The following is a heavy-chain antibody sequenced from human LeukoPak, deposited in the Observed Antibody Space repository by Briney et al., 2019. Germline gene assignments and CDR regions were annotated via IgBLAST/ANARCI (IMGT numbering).Heavy chain of an antibody. CDR1: GYSISSGYY. CDR2: IYSNGST. V-gene: IGHV4-61*01. Sequence: SETLSLTCTVSGYSISSGYYWSWIRQPPGKGLECIGFIYSNGSTHYNPSLKSRVTMSVDRPQKQVSLRLSSVTAADTAVYYCARVLRFLEWSPPMDVWGKGTTVTVSS. D-gene: IGHD3-3*01. J-gene: IGHJ6*03. CDR3: ARVLRFLEWSPPMDV.